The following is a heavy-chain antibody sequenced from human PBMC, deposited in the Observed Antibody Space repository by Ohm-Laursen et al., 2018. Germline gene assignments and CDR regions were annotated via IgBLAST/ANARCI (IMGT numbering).Heavy chain of an antibody. Sequence: SDTLSLTWTVSGGSISSYYWSWIRQPPGKGLEWIGYIYYSGSTNYNPSLKSRVTISVDTSKNQFSLKLSSVTAADTAVYYCARTSDYDFWSGYYIGGFDYWGQGTLVTVSS. CDR2: IYYSGST. D-gene: IGHD3-3*01. J-gene: IGHJ4*02. CDR1: GGSISSYY. CDR3: ARTSDYDFWSGYYIGGFDY. V-gene: IGHV4-59*07.